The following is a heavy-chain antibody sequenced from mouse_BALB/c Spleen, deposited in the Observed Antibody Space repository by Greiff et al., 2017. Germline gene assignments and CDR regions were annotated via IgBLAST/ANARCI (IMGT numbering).Heavy chain of an antibody. V-gene: IGHV3-2*02. CDR1: GYSITSDYA. CDR3: ARSFYAMDY. CDR2: ISYSGST. J-gene: IGHJ4*01. Sequence: VQLQQSGPGLVKPSQSLSLTCTVTGYSITSDYAWNWIRQFPGNKLEWMGYISYSGSTSYNPSLKSRISITRDTSKNQFFLQLNSVTTEDTAKYYCARSFYAMDYWGQGTSVTVSS.